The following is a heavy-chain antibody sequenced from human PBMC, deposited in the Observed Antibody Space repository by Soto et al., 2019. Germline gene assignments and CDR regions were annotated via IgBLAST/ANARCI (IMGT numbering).Heavy chain of an antibody. Sequence: SEPFCSTCTVSGGSISRYYWCWIRQPPGKGLEWIGYIYYSGSTNYNPSLKSRVTISVDTSKNQFSLKLSSVTAADTAVYYCARAPMVRGVIYGMDVWGQGTTVTVSS. CDR3: ARAPMVRGVIYGMDV. CDR2: IYYSGST. CDR1: GGSISRYY. V-gene: IGHV4-59*01. J-gene: IGHJ6*02. D-gene: IGHD3-10*01.